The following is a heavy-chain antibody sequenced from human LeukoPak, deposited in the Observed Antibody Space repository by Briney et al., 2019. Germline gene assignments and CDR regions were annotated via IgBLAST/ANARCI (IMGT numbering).Heavy chain of an antibody. V-gene: IGHV3-48*03. CDR2: ISSSGSTI. Sequence: QPGGSLRLSCAASGFTFSSYETNWVRQAPGKGLEWVSYISSSGSTIYYADSVKGRFTISRDNAKNSLYQQMNSLRAEDTAVYYCARDQPYGSGSYYNAAFDIWGQGTMVTVSS. D-gene: IGHD3-10*01. CDR1: GFTFSSYE. J-gene: IGHJ3*02. CDR3: ARDQPYGSGSYYNAAFDI.